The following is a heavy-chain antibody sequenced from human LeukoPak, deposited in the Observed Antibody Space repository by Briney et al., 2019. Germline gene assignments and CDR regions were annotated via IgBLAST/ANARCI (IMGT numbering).Heavy chain of an antibody. V-gene: IGHV1-18*01. D-gene: IGHD2-15*01. CDR3: AREGYVSIVVVVAATDYYYGMDV. J-gene: IGHJ6*02. CDR2: ISAYNGNT. CDR1: GYTFTSYG. Sequence: ASVKVSCKASGYTFTSYGISWVRQAPGQGLEWMGWISAYNGNTNYAQKLQGRVTMTTDTSTSTAYMELRSLRSDDTAVYYCAREGYVSIVVVVAATDYYYGMDVWGQGTTVTVSS.